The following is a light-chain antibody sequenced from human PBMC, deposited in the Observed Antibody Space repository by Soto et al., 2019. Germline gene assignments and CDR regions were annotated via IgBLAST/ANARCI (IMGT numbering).Light chain of an antibody. V-gene: IGKV1-5*03. CDR1: QSVSSR. J-gene: IGKJ1*01. Sequence: EIQMTLSPATLSVSLGDRATITCRASQSVSSRLAWYQQKPGQAPKLLIYKASNRAGGIPYRFSGSGSGTDFIITISSMQADDVATYYCQHYYSYSDAFGQGTKVDIK. CDR2: KAS. CDR3: QHYYSYSDA.